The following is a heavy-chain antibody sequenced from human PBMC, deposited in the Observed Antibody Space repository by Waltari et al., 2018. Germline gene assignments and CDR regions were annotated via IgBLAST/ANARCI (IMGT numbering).Heavy chain of an antibody. J-gene: IGHJ5*02. V-gene: IGHV1-8*03. Sequence: QVQLVQSGAEVKKPGASVKVSCKASGYTFTSYDINWVRQATGQGLEWMGWMNPNSGNTGYAQKFQGRVTITRNTSISTAYMELSSLRSEDTAVYYCARSPPIGRSSWYNWFDPWGQGTLVTVSS. CDR1: GYTFTSYD. CDR2: MNPNSGNT. CDR3: ARSPPIGRSSWYNWFDP. D-gene: IGHD6-13*01.